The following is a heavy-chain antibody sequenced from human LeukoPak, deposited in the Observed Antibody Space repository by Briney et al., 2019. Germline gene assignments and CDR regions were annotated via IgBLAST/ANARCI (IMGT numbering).Heavy chain of an antibody. CDR2: INHSGST. CDR1: GGSFSGYY. Sequence: SETLSLTCAVYGGSFSGYYWSWIRQPPGKGLEWIGEINHSGSTNYNPSLQSRVTISVDTSKNQFSLKLSSVTAADTAVYYCARNGDGLLWVGEFYYWGQGTLVTVSS. CDR3: ARNGDGLLWVGEFYY. J-gene: IGHJ4*02. V-gene: IGHV4-34*01. D-gene: IGHD3-10*01.